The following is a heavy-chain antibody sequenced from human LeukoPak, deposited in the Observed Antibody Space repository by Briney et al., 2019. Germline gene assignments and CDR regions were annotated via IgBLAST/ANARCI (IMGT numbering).Heavy chain of an antibody. V-gene: IGHV3-48*04. CDR3: ARGVLLYDFWSGYSFDY. CDR2: ISSSSSTI. J-gene: IGHJ4*02. Sequence: GGSLRLSCAASGFTFSSYSMNWVRQAPGKGLEWVSYISSSSSTIYYADSVKGRFTISRDNAKNSLYLQMNSLRAEDTAVYYCARGVLLYDFWSGYSFDYWGQGTLVTVSS. D-gene: IGHD3-3*01. CDR1: GFTFSSYS.